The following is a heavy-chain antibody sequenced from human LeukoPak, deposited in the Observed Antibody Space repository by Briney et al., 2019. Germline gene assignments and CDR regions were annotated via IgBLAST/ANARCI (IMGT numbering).Heavy chain of an antibody. CDR3: ARDGVIAVAATHLDY. CDR2: ITYDGSHK. CDR1: GFTFTNYA. D-gene: IGHD6-19*01. V-gene: IGHV3-30-3*01. Sequence: GGSLRLSCAASGFTFTNYATHWVRQPPGKGLEWVAVITYDGSHKYYPDSVKGRFTISRDNSKNTVYLQMNSLRDEDTAVYYCARDGVIAVAATHLDYWGQGTLVTVSS. J-gene: IGHJ4*02.